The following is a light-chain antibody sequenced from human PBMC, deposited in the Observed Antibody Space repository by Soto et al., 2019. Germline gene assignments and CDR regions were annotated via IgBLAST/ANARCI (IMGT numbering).Light chain of an antibody. Sequence: QSVLTQPPSVSGAPGQRVTISCTGSSSNIGAGYDVQWYQQLPGTAPKLLIYGDTNRPSGVPDRFSGSDSGTSACLAITGLQAEDESDYYCQSYDSSLRGSVFGGGTKLAVL. CDR2: GDT. CDR1: SSNIGAGYD. J-gene: IGLJ3*02. CDR3: QSYDSSLRGSV. V-gene: IGLV1-40*01.